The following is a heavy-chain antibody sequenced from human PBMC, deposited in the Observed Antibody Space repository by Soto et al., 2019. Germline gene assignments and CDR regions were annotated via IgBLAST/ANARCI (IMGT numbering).Heavy chain of an antibody. J-gene: IGHJ4*02. CDR1: GFTFGSCG. CDR2: VSPHGANT. D-gene: IGHD1-1*01. Sequence: GGSLRLSCVASGFTFGSCGMNWVRQAPGKGLEWVAGVSPHGANTYYADSVRGRFIISRDDSRNTVSLDMNSLRGDDSAVYYCATEGAKTTWNFDYWGQGAVVTVSS. V-gene: IGHV3-23*01. CDR3: ATEGAKTTWNFDY.